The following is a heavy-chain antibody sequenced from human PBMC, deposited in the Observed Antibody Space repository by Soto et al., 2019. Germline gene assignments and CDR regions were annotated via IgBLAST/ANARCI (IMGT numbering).Heavy chain of an antibody. CDR2: THYSGST. CDR3: ASRSGRAYYGMDV. D-gene: IGHD3-10*01. CDR1: DGSISSYY. J-gene: IGHJ6*02. V-gene: IGHV4-59*12. Sequence: QVQLQESGPGLVKPSETLSLTCTVSDGSISSYYWSWVRQPPGKGLEWIGSTHYSGSTNYNPSLKSRVTISVDTSKNQFSLKLSSVTAADTAVYYCASRSGRAYYGMDVWAQGTTVTVSS.